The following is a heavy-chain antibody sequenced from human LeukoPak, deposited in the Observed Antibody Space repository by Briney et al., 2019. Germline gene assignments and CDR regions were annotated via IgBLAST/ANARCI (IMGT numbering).Heavy chain of an antibody. J-gene: IGHJ4*02. Sequence: PGGSLRLSCAASEFTFSTYGMHWVRQAPGKGLEWVAVISYDGSYKFYADSVKGRFTISRDNSKSTLYLQMNSLRAEDTAVYYCAKSDYDILTGYYVYWGQGTLVTVSS. D-gene: IGHD3-9*01. CDR2: ISYDGSYK. CDR3: AKSDYDILTGYYVY. V-gene: IGHV3-30*18. CDR1: EFTFSTYG.